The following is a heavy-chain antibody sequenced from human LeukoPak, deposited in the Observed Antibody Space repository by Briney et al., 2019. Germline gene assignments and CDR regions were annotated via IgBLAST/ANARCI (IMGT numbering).Heavy chain of an antibody. CDR3: TRGSPTVSAGYN. V-gene: IGHV3-53*01. CDR2: VYTDGRT. CDR1: GFTVNRDY. D-gene: IGHD1-1*01. J-gene: IGHJ4*02. Sequence: GGSLRLSCAASGFTVNRDYMSWVRQSPGKGLEWVSVVYTDGRTFYADSVKGRFTISRDDSKNTVFLQVNSLRAEDTAIYFCTRGSPTVSAGYNWGRGTVVTVSS.